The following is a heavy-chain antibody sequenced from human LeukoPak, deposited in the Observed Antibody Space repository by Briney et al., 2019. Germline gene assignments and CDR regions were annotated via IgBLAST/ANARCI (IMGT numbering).Heavy chain of an antibody. CDR1: GFTFSNAW. J-gene: IGHJ4*02. CDR2: IKSKTDGGTT. D-gene: IGHD4-17*01. V-gene: IGHV3-15*01. Sequence: GGSLRLSCAASGFTFSNAWMSWVRQAPGKGLEWVGRIKSKTDGGTTDYAAPVKGRFTISRDDSKNTLYLQMNSLKTEDTAVYYCTREVTVTRSGYWGQGTLVTVSS. CDR3: TREVTVTRSGY.